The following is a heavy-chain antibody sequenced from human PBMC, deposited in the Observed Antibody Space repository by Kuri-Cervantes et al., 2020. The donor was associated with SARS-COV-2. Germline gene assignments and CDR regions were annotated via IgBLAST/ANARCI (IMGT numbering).Heavy chain of an antibody. Sequence: GESLKISCRASGYRFTSYWIGWVRQMPGKGLEWMGIVNPSDSEARYSPSFQGQVTISADRSISTVYLQFSSLKASDTAMYYCARRAPYAKSGSYSYFLDLWGQGALVTVSS. CDR1: GYRFTSYW. D-gene: IGHD3-3*01. J-gene: IGHJ5*02. CDR3: ARRAPYAKSGSYSYFLDL. CDR2: VNPSDSEA. V-gene: IGHV5-51*01.